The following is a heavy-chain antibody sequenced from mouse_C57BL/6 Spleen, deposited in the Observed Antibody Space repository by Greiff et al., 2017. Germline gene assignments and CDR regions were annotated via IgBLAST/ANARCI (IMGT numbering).Heavy chain of an antibody. Sequence: VQLQQPGAELVKPGASVKLSCKASGYTFTSYWMHWVKQRPGQGLEWIGMIHPNSGSTNYNENFKSKATLTVDKSSSTAYMQLSSLTSEDSAVYYCARGDGYFGYWGQGTTLTVSS. CDR2: IHPNSGST. CDR3: ARGDGYFGY. D-gene: IGHD3-3*01. V-gene: IGHV1-64*01. CDR1: GYTFTSYW. J-gene: IGHJ2*01.